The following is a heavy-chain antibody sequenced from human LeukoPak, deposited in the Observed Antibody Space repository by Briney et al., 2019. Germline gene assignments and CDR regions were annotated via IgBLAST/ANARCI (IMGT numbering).Heavy chain of an antibody. Sequence: GSVTVSCKASGYTFTGYYMHWVRQAPGQGREWMGWINPNSGGTNYAQRFQGRVTMTRDTSISTAYMELSRLRSDDTAVYYCAREEVAAAGRYYYYGMDVWGQGTTVTVSS. CDR1: GYTFTGYY. D-gene: IGHD6-13*01. CDR2: INPNSGGT. V-gene: IGHV1-2*02. CDR3: AREEVAAAGRYYYYGMDV. J-gene: IGHJ6*02.